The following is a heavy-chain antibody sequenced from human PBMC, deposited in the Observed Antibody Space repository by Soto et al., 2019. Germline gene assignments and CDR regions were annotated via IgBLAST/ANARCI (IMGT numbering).Heavy chain of an antibody. V-gene: IGHV3-66*01. CDR2: TYASGNT. J-gene: IGHJ4*02. D-gene: IGHD2-15*01. CDR1: GFTVSSTC. CDR3: AIVDRAQCRGGSCYEYFDY. Sequence: EVQLVESGGGLVQPGGSLRLSCAASGFTVSSTCMSWVRQAPGKGLEWVSLTYASGNTKYADSVKGRLIISSDNSTNTLDLQMNSQRAEDTAGYHCAIVDRAQCRGGSCYEYFDYWGQGTLVTFSS.